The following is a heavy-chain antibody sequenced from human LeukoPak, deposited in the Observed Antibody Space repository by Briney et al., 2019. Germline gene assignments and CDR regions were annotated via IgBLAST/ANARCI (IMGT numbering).Heavy chain of an antibody. CDR1: GFTFSSYA. CDR2: ISYDGSNK. Sequence: GRSLRLSCAASGFTFSSYAMHWVRQAPGKGLEWVAVISYDGSNKYYADSVKGRFTVSRDNSKNTLYLQMNSLRAEDTAVYYCARASGYYGSGSPDRYWGQGTLVTVSS. D-gene: IGHD3-10*01. CDR3: ARASGYYGSGSPDRY. J-gene: IGHJ4*02. V-gene: IGHV3-30-3*01.